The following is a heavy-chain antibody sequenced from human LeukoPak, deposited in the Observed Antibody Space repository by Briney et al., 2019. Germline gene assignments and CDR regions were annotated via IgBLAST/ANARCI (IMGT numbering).Heavy chain of an antibody. D-gene: IGHD5-24*01. CDR1: GGSISSYY. CDR2: ISYSGST. V-gene: IGHV4-59*01. Sequence: SETLSLTCTVSGGSISSYYWSCIRQPPRKGREWSGYISYSGSTNYNPSLKSRVTISVDTSKNQFSLKLSSVTAADTAVYYCASGWLHDFDYWGQGTLVTVSS. CDR3: ASGWLHDFDY. J-gene: IGHJ4*02.